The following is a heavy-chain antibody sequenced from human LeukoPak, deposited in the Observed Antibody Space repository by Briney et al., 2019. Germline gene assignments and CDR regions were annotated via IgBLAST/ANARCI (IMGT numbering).Heavy chain of an antibody. CDR1: GVSISSSSYY. D-gene: IGHD6-19*01. CDR3: ASLAVAVDFDY. J-gene: IGHJ4*02. V-gene: IGHV4-39*01. CDR2: IYYSGST. Sequence: SETLSLTCTVSGVSISSSSYYWDWIRQPPGKGLEWIASIYYSGSTYYNPSLKSRVTISVDTSKNQFSLKLSSVTAADTAVYYCASLAVAVDFDYWGQGTLVTVSS.